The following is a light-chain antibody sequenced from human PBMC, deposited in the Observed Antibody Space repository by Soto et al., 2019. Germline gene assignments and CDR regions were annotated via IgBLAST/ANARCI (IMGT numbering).Light chain of an antibody. Sequence: EIVLTQSPGTLSLSPGERATLSCMASQSVSSSCFTWFQQKPGQAPRLLIYATSSRATGIPDMFSGSGSGTDFTLTISRLEPEDFAVYYCQHDGYSPPYTFGQGTKLEIK. J-gene: IGKJ2*01. V-gene: IGKV3-20*01. CDR2: ATS. CDR1: QSVSSSC. CDR3: QHDGYSPPYT.